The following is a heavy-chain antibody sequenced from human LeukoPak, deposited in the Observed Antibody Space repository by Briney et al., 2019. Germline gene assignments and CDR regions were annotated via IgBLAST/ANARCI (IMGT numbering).Heavy chain of an antibody. CDR1: GYSISSGYY. CDR2: IYHSGST. D-gene: IGHD4-23*01. J-gene: IGHJ5*02. V-gene: IGHV4-38-2*02. Sequence: SETLSLTCTVSGYSISSGYYWGWIRPPPGKGLEWIGSIYHSGSTYYNPSLKSRVTISVDTSKNQFSLKLSSVTAADTAVYYCARDPYGGNNWFDPWGQGTLVTVSS. CDR3: ARDPYGGNNWFDP.